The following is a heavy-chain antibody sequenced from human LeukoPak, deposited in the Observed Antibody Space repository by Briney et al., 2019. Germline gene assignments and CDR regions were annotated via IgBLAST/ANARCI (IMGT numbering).Heavy chain of an antibody. J-gene: IGHJ4*02. Sequence: PGGSLRLSCAVSGFIFSTYEMNWVRQAPGKGLEWISYINGDGNSIYYADSVKGRFITSRDNAKSSLFLQMNSLRVEDTAVYYCARETAYCGGDCIDYWGQGTLVTVSS. D-gene: IGHD2-21*02. CDR3: ARETAYCGGDCIDY. V-gene: IGHV3-48*03. CDR1: GFIFSTYE. CDR2: INGDGNSI.